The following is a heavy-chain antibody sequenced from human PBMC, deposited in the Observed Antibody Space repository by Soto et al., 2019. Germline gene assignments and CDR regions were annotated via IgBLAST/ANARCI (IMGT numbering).Heavy chain of an antibody. D-gene: IGHD6-13*01. CDR3: ARDGLRNSNSWYHSSFGYYYYYMDV. Sequence: SETLSLTCTVSGGSISSSSYYWGWIRQPPGKGLEWIGSIYNSGSTYYNPSLKSRVTISVDTSKNQFSLKLSSVTAADTAVYYCARDGLRNSNSWYHSSFGYYYYYMDVWGKGTTVTVSS. V-gene: IGHV4-39*07. CDR2: IYNSGST. J-gene: IGHJ6*03. CDR1: GGSISSSSYY.